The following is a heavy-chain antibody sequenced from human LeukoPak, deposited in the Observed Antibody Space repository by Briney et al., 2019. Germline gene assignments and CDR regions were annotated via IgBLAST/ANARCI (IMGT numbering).Heavy chain of an antibody. Sequence: PGGSLRLSCAASGFTFRSYGMHWVRQAPGKGLEWVAFIRHDGSDKYYADSVKGRFTISRDNSANTLSLQTNGLSTEDTAVYYCARVGGSGWPLDYWGQGTLVTVSS. J-gene: IGHJ4*02. CDR1: GFTFRSYG. CDR2: IRHDGSDK. D-gene: IGHD6-19*01. V-gene: IGHV3-30*02. CDR3: ARVGGSGWPLDY.